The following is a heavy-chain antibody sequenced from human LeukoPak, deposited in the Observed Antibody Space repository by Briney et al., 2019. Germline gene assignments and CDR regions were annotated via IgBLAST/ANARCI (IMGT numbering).Heavy chain of an antibody. V-gene: IGHV1-18*01. D-gene: IGHD6-19*01. CDR3: AREGSGWYGNFDY. Sequence: ASVKVSCTASGYTFTSYGISWVRQAPGQGLEWMGWISAYNGNTNYAQKLQGRVTMTRDTSISTAYMEVSRLRSDDTAVYYCAREGSGWYGNFDYWGQGTLVTVSS. CDR1: GYTFTSYG. CDR2: ISAYNGNT. J-gene: IGHJ4*02.